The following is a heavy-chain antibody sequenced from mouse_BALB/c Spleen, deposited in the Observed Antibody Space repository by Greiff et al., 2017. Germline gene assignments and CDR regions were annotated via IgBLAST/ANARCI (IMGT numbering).Heavy chain of an antibody. CDR2: IYPSDSYT. V-gene: IGHV1-69*02. D-gene: IGHD2-3*01. CDR3: TRDDYGYFDV. J-gene: IGHJ1*01. Sequence: QVQLQQPGAELVRPGASVKLSCKASGYTFTSYWINWVKQRPGQGLEWIGNIYPSDSYTNYNQKFKDKATLTVDKSSSTAYMQLSSPTSEDSAVYYCTRDDYGYFDVWGAGTTVTVSS. CDR1: GYTFTSYW.